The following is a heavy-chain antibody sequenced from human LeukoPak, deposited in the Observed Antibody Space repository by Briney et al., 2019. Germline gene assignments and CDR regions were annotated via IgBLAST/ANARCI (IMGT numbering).Heavy chain of an antibody. J-gene: IGHJ4*02. CDR3: ARGGYSYGPYYFDY. CDR2: ISSSSSYI. V-gene: IGHV3-21*01. D-gene: IGHD5-18*01. CDR1: GFTFSSYS. Sequence: GGSLRLSCVASGFTFSSYSMNWVRQAPGKGLEWVSSISSSSSYIYYADSVKGRFTISRDNAKNSLYLQMNSLRAEDTAVYYCARGGYSYGPYYFDYWGQGTLVTVYS.